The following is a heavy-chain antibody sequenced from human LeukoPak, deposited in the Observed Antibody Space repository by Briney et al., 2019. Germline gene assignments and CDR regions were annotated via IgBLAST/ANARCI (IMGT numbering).Heavy chain of an antibody. CDR2: INSDGSST. CDR1: GFTFSSYW. D-gene: IGHD6-13*01. Sequence: GGSLRLSCAASGFTFSSYWMHWVRQAPGKGLVWVSHINSDGSSTSYADSVKGRFTISRDNAKNTLYLQTNSLRAEDTAVYYCARMNPLSSSGVIDYWGQGTLVTVSS. J-gene: IGHJ4*02. CDR3: ARMNPLSSSGVIDY. V-gene: IGHV3-74*01.